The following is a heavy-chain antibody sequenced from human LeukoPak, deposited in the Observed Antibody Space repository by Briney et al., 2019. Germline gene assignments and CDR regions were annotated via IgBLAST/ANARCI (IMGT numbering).Heavy chain of an antibody. CDR3: ARERGCTNGVCSGSDAFDI. CDR1: GGSISSYY. J-gene: IGHJ3*02. CDR2: IYYSGST. Sequence: SETLSLTCTVSGGSISSYYWSWIRQPPGKGLEWIGYIYYSGSTNYNPSLKSRVTISVDTSKNQFSLKLSSVTAADTAVYYCARERGCTNGVCSGSDAFDIWGQGTMVTVSS. D-gene: IGHD2-8*01. V-gene: IGHV4-59*01.